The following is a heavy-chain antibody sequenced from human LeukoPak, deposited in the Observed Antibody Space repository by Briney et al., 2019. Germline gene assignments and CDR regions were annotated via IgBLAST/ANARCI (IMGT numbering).Heavy chain of an antibody. D-gene: IGHD3-3*01. J-gene: IGHJ4*02. CDR2: IKQDGSGK. V-gene: IGHV3-7*01. CDR1: GFIFSSYY. CDR3: ARDFSEGFWSGYFDY. Sequence: GGSLRLSCTASGFIFSSYYLTWVRQAPGKGLEWVANIKQDGSGKMYVDSVKGRFTLSRDNAKNSVYLQMNSLRAEDTAVYYCARDFSEGFWSGYFDYWGQGTLVTVSS.